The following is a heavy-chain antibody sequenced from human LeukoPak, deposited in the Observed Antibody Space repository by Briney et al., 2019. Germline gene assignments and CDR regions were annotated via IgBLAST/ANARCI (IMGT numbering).Heavy chain of an antibody. CDR2: IYHSGST. Sequence: SETLSLTCTVSGYSINSGYYWGWIRPPPGKGLEWIGIIYHSGSTYYNPSLKSRVTISVDTSKNQFSLKLSSVTAADTAVYYCARGVREKNRGFLLYYYYYYMDVWGKGTTVAISS. CDR3: ARGVREKNRGFLLYYYYYYMDV. D-gene: IGHD3-10*01. J-gene: IGHJ6*03. CDR1: GYSINSGYY. V-gene: IGHV4-38-2*02.